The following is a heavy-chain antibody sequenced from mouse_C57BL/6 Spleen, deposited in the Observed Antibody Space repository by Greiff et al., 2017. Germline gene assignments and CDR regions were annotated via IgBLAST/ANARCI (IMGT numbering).Heavy chain of an antibody. D-gene: IGHD2-4*01. V-gene: IGHV1-52*01. J-gene: IGHJ1*03. CDR3: ARGNYDYDLLWYFDV. Sequence: QVRLQQPGAELVRPGSSVKLSCKASGYTFTSYWMHWVKQRPIQGLEWIGNIDPSDSETHYNQKFKDKATLTVDKSSSTAYMQLSSLTSEDSAVYYCARGNYDYDLLWYFDVWGTGTTVTVSS. CDR1: GYTFTSYW. CDR2: IDPSDSET.